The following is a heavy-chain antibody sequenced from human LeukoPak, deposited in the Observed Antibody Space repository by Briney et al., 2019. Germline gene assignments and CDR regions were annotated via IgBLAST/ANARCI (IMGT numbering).Heavy chain of an antibody. CDR2: ISSSSSTI. CDR1: GFTFSSYE. J-gene: IGHJ4*02. CDR3: ARAYYDILTGYYWYYFDY. D-gene: IGHD3-9*01. Sequence: PGGSLRLSCAASGFTFSSYEMNWVRQAPGKGLEWVSYISSSSSTIYYADSVKGRFTITRDNAKNSLYLQMNSLRAEDTAVYYCARAYYDILTGYYWYYFDYWGQGTLVTVSS. V-gene: IGHV3-48*03.